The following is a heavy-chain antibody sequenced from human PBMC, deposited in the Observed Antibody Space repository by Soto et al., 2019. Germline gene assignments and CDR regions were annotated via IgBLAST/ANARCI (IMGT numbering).Heavy chain of an antibody. V-gene: IGHV3-74*01. CDR1: GFTFSSYW. J-gene: IGHJ3*02. CDR2: INSDGSIT. CDR3: AREGTHTAMVVYAFDI. Sequence: GGSLRLSCAASGFTFSSYWMRWVRQAPGKGLVWVSRINSDGSITSYADSVKSRFTISRDNAKSTLYLQMNSLRAEETAVYYCAREGTHTAMVVYAFDIWGQGTMVTVSS. D-gene: IGHD5-18*01.